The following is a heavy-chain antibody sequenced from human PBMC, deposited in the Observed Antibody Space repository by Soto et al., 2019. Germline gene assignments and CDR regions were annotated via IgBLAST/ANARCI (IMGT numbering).Heavy chain of an antibody. CDR2: ISAYNGNT. CDR1: GYTFTSYG. Sequence: ASVKVSCKASGYTFTSYGISWVRQAPGQGLEWMGWISAYNGNTNYAQKLQGRVTMTTDTSTSTAYMELRSLRSDDTALYYCARGSSEYYGSGSYGVNFDYWGQGTLVTVSS. D-gene: IGHD3-10*01. V-gene: IGHV1-18*01. J-gene: IGHJ4*02. CDR3: ARGSSEYYGSGSYGVNFDY.